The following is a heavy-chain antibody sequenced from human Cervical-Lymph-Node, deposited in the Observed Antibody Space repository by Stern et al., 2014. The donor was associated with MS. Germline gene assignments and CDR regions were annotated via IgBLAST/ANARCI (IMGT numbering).Heavy chain of an antibody. CDR1: GYTFTAYD. CDR2: ITPKSSHT. D-gene: IGHD6-6*01. V-gene: IGHV1-8*01. CDR3: ATPSLPFD. Sequence: VQLVQSGAEVKKPRASVVVSCKASGYTFTAYDITWVRQVPGQGLEWVACITPKSSHTVSAEKFHARFTMTMNTSLKTAYMQLSSLKSEDTAIYYCATPSLPFDWGQGTLITVSS. J-gene: IGHJ4*02.